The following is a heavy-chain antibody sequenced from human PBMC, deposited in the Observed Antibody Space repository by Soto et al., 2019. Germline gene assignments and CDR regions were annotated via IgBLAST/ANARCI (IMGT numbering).Heavy chain of an antibody. CDR1: GFTVSSNY. CDR3: ARSSTSYYYYYGMDV. V-gene: IGHV3-53*01. CDR2: IYSGGST. J-gene: IGHJ6*02. Sequence: GGSLRLSCAASGFTVSSNYMSWVRQAPGKGLEWVSVIYSGGSTYYADSVKGRFTISRDNSKNTLYLQMNSLRAEDTAAYYCARSSTSYYYYYGMDVWGQGTTVTVSS. D-gene: IGHD2-2*01.